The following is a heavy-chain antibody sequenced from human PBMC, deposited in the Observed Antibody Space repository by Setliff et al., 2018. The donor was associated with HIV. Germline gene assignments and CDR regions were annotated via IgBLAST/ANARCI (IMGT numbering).Heavy chain of an antibody. J-gene: IGHJ5*02. V-gene: IGHV7-4-1*02. CDR2: INTQTGSP. CDR1: GGTFSSYA. Sequence: ASVKVSCKASGGTFSSYAISWVRQAPGQGLEWMGWINTQTGSPTYAQAFTGRFVFSVDTSVTTAYLQISGLKADDTAVYYCARALYGESGGDLNWLDPWGQGTLVTVSS. CDR3: ARALYGESGGDLNWLDP. D-gene: IGHD4-17*01.